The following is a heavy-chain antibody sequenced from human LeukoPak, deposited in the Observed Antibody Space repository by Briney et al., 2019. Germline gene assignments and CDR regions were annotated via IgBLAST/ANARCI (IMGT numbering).Heavy chain of an antibody. CDR1: GFTFSSYA. Sequence: GGSLRLSCAASGFTFSSYAMSWVRQAPGKGLEWVSAISGSGGSTYYADSVKGRFTISRDNSKNTLYLQMNSLRAEGTAVYYCAKGVEMATIPIDYWGQGTLVTVSS. D-gene: IGHD5-24*01. CDR2: ISGSGGST. V-gene: IGHV3-23*01. CDR3: AKGVEMATIPIDY. J-gene: IGHJ4*02.